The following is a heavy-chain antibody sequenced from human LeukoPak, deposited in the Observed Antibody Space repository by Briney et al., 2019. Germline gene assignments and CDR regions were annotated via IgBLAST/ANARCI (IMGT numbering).Heavy chain of an antibody. V-gene: IGHV3-23*01. Sequence: GGSLRLPCAASGFIFSSYAMNWVRQAPGKGLEWVSVISGSGGSTYYADSVKGRFTISRDNSKNTLYLQMNSLRAEDTAVYYCAKDTLHSGWYNYYYMDVWGKGTTVTVSS. CDR2: ISGSGGST. J-gene: IGHJ6*03. D-gene: IGHD6-19*01. CDR3: AKDTLHSGWYNYYYMDV. CDR1: GFIFSSYA.